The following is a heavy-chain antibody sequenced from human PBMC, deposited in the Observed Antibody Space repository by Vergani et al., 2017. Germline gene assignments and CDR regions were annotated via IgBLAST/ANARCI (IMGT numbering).Heavy chain of an antibody. CDR2: IYYTGTT. D-gene: IGHD6-19*01. CDR1: GGSLRSYY. V-gene: IGHV4-39*01. Sequence: QVQLQESGPGLVKPSETLSLTCTVSGGSLRSYYWGWIRQPPGKGLEWIGTIYYTGTTYYNEAHKSRLTISVDTSKNQFSLNLTSVTAADTAVYYCTRHGRSGWAGYFQHWGQGTLVTASS. J-gene: IGHJ1*01. CDR3: TRHGRSGWAGYFQH.